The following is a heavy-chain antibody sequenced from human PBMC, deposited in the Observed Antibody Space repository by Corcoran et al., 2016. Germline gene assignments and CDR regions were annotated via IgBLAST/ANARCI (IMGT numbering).Heavy chain of an antibody. D-gene: IGHD1-1*01. Sequence: EVQLVESGGGLIQPGGSLRLSCAASGFTVSSNYMSWVRQAPGKGLEWVSVIYSGGSTYYADSVKGRFTISRDNSKNTLNLQMNSLRAEDTAVYYCARVRRDGYNLYYFDYWGQGTLVTVSS. V-gene: IGHV3-53*01. J-gene: IGHJ4*02. CDR2: IYSGGST. CDR3: ARVRRDGYNLYYFDY. CDR1: GFTVSSNY.